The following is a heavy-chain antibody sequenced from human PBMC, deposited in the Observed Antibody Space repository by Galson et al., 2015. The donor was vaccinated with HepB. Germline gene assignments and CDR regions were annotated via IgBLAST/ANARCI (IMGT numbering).Heavy chain of an antibody. J-gene: IGHJ2*01. V-gene: IGHV5-51*01. Sequence: QSGAEVKKPGESLKISCKGSGYSFTSYWIGWVRQMPGKGLEWMGIIYPGDSDTRYSPSFQGQVTISADKSISTAYLQWSSLKASDTAMYYCARGSGIAVAGTRNWYFDLWGRGTLVTVSS. CDR2: IYPGDSDT. CDR1: GYSFTSYW. D-gene: IGHD6-19*01. CDR3: ARGSGIAVAGTRNWYFDL.